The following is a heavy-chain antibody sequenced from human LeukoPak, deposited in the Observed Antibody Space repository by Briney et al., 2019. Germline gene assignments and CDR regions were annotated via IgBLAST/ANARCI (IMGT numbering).Heavy chain of an antibody. CDR1: EGTFSSYT. CDR3: ATRYSSVWYYFDY. D-gene: IGHD6-19*01. CDR2: IIPILGIA. V-gene: IGHV1-69*02. J-gene: IGHJ4*02. Sequence: SVKVSCKASEGTFSSYTISWVRQAPGQGLEWMGRIIPILGIADYAQKFQGRVTITADKSTSTAYMELSSLRSEDTAVYYCATRYSSVWYYFDYWGQGTLVTVSS.